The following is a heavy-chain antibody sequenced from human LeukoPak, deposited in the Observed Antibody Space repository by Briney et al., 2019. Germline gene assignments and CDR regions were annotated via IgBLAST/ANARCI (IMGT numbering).Heavy chain of an antibody. D-gene: IGHD3-22*01. CDR3: ARDTRSYDSSGYYYFDY. CDR1: GGSISSYY. Sequence: PSETLSLTCTVSGGSISSYYWSWIRQPPGKGLEWIGYIYYSGSTNYNPSLKSRVTISLDTSKNQFSLKLSSVTAADTAVYYRARDTRSYDSSGYYYFDYWGQGTLATVSS. CDR2: IYYSGST. V-gene: IGHV4-59*01. J-gene: IGHJ4*02.